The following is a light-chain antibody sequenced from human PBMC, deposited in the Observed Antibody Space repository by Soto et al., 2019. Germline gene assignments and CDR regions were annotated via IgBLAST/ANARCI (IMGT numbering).Light chain of an antibody. CDR2: DPS. CDR1: QSVSSS. V-gene: IGKV3-11*01. J-gene: IGKJ1*01. CDR3: QQRSNWPRT. Sequence: EIVLTQSPATLSLSPGERATLSCRASQSVSSSLNWYQQKPGQAPRLLIYDPSGRATGIPARFSGSGSGTDFTLTISSLEPEDFAVYYCQQRSNWPRTFGQGTKVEIK.